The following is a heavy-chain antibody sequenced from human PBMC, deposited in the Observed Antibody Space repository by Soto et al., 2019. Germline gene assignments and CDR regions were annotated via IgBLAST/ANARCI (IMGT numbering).Heavy chain of an antibody. J-gene: IGHJ6*02. CDR1: GVSFSGYY. D-gene: IGHD3-10*01. CDR2: INHSGST. Sequence: SETLSLTCAVYGVSFSGYYWSWIRPPPGKGLEWIGEINHSGSTNYNPSLKSRVTISVDTSKNQFSLKLSSVTAADTAVYYCARVMVRGVIRGYYYGMDVWGQGTTVTVSS. CDR3: ARVMVRGVIRGYYYGMDV. V-gene: IGHV4-34*01.